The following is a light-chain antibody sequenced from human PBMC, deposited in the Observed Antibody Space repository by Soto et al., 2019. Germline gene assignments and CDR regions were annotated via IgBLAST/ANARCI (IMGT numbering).Light chain of an antibody. CDR2: AAS. Sequence: DIQMTQSPSSLSASVGDRVTITCRASQSISSYLNWYHQKPGKAPKLLIYAASTLQSGVPSRFSGSGSGTEFTLTIRSLQPDDFATYYCKHYNSYSEAFGQGTKVDIK. CDR1: QSISSY. V-gene: IGKV1-39*01. J-gene: IGKJ1*01. CDR3: KHYNSYSEA.